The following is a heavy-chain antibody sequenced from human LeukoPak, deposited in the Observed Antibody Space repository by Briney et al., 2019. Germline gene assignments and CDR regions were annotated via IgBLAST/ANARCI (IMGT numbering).Heavy chain of an antibody. J-gene: IGHJ4*02. Sequence: SETLSLTCAGYGGSFSGYYWSWIRQPPGKGLEGIGEINHSGSTNYNPSLKSRVTISVDTSRNQFSLKLSSVTAADTAVYYCARTTYCGGDCYPPYYFDYWGQGTLVTVSS. D-gene: IGHD2-21*02. CDR3: ARTTYCGGDCYPPYYFDY. CDR1: GGSFSGYY. V-gene: IGHV4-34*01. CDR2: INHSGST.